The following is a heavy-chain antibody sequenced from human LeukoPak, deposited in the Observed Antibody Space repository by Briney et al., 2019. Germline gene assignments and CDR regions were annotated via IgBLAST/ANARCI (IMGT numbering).Heavy chain of an antibody. V-gene: IGHV3-30*02. D-gene: IGHD2-2*01. Sequence: GGSLRLSCAASGFTFSSYGMHWVRQAPGKGLEWVAFIRYDGSNKYYADSVKGRFTISRDNSKNTLYLQMNSLRAEDTAVYYCAKDRKGVGIVVVPAAAPRFDPWGQGTLVTVSS. CDR1: GFTFSSYG. CDR3: AKDRKGVGIVVVPAAAPRFDP. CDR2: IRYDGSNK. J-gene: IGHJ5*02.